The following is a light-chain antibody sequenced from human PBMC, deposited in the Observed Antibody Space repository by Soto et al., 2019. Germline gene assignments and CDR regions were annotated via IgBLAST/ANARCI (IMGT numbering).Light chain of an antibody. J-gene: IGLJ1*01. Sequence: QSALTQPASVSGSPGQSITISCTGTSSDVGGYNYVSWYQQHPGKARKLMIYEVSNRPSGVSNRFSGSKSGNTASLTISGLQVEDEADYYCSSYTGSSIPYVFGTGTKLTVL. CDR3: SSYTGSSIPYV. V-gene: IGLV2-14*01. CDR1: SSDVGGYNY. CDR2: EVS.